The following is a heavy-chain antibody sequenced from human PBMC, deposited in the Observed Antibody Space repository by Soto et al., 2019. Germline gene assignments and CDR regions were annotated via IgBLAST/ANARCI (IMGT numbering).Heavy chain of an antibody. Sequence: GGSLRLSCAASGFTVSSNYMSWVRQAPGKGLEWDSVIYSGGSTYYADSVKGRFTISRDNSKNTLYLQMNSLRAEETAVYYCASTENLYSSSSPRAEYFQHWGQGTLVTVSS. V-gene: IGHV3-66*01. J-gene: IGHJ1*01. CDR2: IYSGGST. CDR3: ASTENLYSSSSPRAEYFQH. D-gene: IGHD6-13*01. CDR1: GFTVSSNY.